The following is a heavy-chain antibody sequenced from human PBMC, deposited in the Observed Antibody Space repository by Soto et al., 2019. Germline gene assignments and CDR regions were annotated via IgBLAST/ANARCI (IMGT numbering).Heavy chain of an antibody. V-gene: IGHV4-39*01. CDR3: ARRLVY. J-gene: IGHJ4*02. CDR1: GGSISSSGYW. CDR2: INYSETT. D-gene: IGHD3-16*01. Sequence: QLQLQESGPGLVKPSETLSLTCTVSGGSISSSGYWWGWIRQPPGKGLEWIGTINYSETTYYSPSLKSRATISVDTSKNQFSLRLTSVTAADTAVYYCARRLVYWGQGTLVTVSS.